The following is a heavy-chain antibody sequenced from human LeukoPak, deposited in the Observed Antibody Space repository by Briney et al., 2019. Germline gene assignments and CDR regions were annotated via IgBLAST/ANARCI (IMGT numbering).Heavy chain of an antibody. CDR3: ARGSGYFDSRGTVSWFDP. V-gene: IGHV4-31*03. J-gene: IGHJ5*02. CDR1: NGSINSSGYY. Sequence: PSETLSLTCTVSNGSINSSGYYWSWIRQHPGTGLEWIGSIYYFGNTYYNPSLKSRVIISVDTSKNQFSLKMSSVTAADTAVYYCARGSGYFDSRGTVSWFDPWGQGTLVTVSS. D-gene: IGHD3-22*01. CDR2: IYYFGNT.